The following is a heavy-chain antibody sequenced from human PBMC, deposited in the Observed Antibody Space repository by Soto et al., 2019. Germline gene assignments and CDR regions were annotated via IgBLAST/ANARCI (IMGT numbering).Heavy chain of an antibody. CDR3: ARDSDGPYCSGGSCYYYCDY. D-gene: IGHD2-15*01. V-gene: IGHV3-33*01. CDR1: GFTFSSYG. Sequence: QVQLVESGGGVVQPGRSLRLACAASGFTFSSYGMHWVRQAPGKGLEWVAVIWYDGSNKYYADSVKGRFTISRDNSKITLYLQMNSLRAEDKAVYYCARDSDGPYCSGGSCYYYCDYWGQGTLVTVSS. CDR2: IWYDGSNK. J-gene: IGHJ4*02.